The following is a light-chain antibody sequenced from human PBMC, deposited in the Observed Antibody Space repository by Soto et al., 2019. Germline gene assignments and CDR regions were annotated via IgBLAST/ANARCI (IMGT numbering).Light chain of an antibody. CDR3: TSYTSSSTLYV. J-gene: IGLJ1*01. CDR2: DVR. CDR1: SSDVGGYNY. Sequence: QSVLTQPASLSGSPGQSITISCTRTSSDVGGYNYVSWYQQHPGKAPKLMIYDVRNRASGASNRFSGSKSGNTASLTISGLQAEDEADYYCTSYTSSSTLYVFGTGTKVTVL. V-gene: IGLV2-14*01.